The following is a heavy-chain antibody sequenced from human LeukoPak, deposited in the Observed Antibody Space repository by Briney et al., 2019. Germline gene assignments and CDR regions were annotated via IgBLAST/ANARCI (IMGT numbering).Heavy chain of an antibody. V-gene: IGHV3-23*01. CDR1: GFTFSSYA. J-gene: IGHJ4*02. D-gene: IGHD1-7*01. Sequence: SGGSLRLSCAASGFTFSSYAMSWVRQAPGKGLEWVSAISGSGGSTYYADSVKGRFTISRDNSKNTLYPQMNSLRAEDTAVYYCAKEANWNLHYPHFDYWGQGTLVTVSS. CDR3: AKEANWNLHYPHFDY. CDR2: ISGSGGST.